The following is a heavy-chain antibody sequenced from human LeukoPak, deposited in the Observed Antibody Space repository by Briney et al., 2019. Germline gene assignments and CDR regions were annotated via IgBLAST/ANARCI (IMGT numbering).Heavy chain of an antibody. CDR2: IRYDGSNK. Sequence: GGSLRLSCAASGFTFSSYGMHWVRQAPGKGLEWVAFIRYDGSNKYYAESVKGRFTISRDNSKNTLDLHMDSLRAEDTAVYYCARGAYSSGWAYFDHWGQGTLVTVSS. D-gene: IGHD6-19*01. J-gene: IGHJ4*02. CDR1: GFTFSSYG. CDR3: ARGAYSSGWAYFDH. V-gene: IGHV3-30*02.